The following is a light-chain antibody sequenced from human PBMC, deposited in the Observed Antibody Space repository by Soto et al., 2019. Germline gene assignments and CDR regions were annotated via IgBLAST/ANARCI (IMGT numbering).Light chain of an antibody. J-gene: IGKJ4*01. Sequence: EFGLTQSPGTLSLSPGGRATLSCRARQTVRNNYLAWYQQKPGQDTRLLIYDESSRATGIKDRFSGGGSGTDFTLTISRMEPEDFAVYYCKQFSSYPLTFGGGTKVDIK. V-gene: IGKV3-20*01. CDR1: QTVRNNY. CDR3: KQFSSYPLT. CDR2: DES.